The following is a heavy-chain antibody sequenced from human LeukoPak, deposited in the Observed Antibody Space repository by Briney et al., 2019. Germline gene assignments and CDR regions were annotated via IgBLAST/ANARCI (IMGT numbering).Heavy chain of an antibody. CDR2: IKTDGRTT. V-gene: IGHV3-74*01. CDR1: GMTFSKHW. D-gene: IGHD3-16*01. Sequence: GSLRLSCAASGMTFSKHWMHRVRQAPGKGLVWVSLIKTDGRTTIYADSVKGRFTISRDNGKSTLYLQMNSLRAEDTAIYYCTTGPSYGYEWWGQGTVVTVSS. J-gene: IGHJ4*02. CDR3: TTGPSYGYEW.